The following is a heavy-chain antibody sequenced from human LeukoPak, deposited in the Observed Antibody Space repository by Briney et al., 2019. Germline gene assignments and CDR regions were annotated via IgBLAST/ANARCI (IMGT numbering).Heavy chain of an antibody. V-gene: IGHV4-34*01. J-gene: IGHJ5*02. Sequence: SETLSLTCAVYGGSFSGYYWSWIRQPPGKGLEWIGEINHSGSTNYNPSLKSRVTISVDTSKNQFSLKLSSVTAGDTAVYYCARGLRDPIVVVVAATDWFDPWGQGTLVTVSS. CDR1: GGSFSGYY. CDR2: INHSGST. D-gene: IGHD2-15*01. CDR3: ARGLRDPIVVVVAATDWFDP.